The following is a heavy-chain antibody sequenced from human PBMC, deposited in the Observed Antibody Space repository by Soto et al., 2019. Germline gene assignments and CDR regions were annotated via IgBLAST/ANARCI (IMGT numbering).Heavy chain of an antibody. D-gene: IGHD3-16*02. CDR1: GFTFSSYS. Sequence: GGSLRLSCAASGFTFSSYSMNWVRQAPGKGLEWVSYISSSSSTIYYADSVKGRFTISRDNAKNSLYLQMNSLRDEDTAVYYCAREIMITFGGVIAPAYVMDFSGQGTTVTVSS. CDR2: ISSSSSTI. V-gene: IGHV3-48*02. CDR3: AREIMITFGGVIAPAYVMDF. J-gene: IGHJ6*02.